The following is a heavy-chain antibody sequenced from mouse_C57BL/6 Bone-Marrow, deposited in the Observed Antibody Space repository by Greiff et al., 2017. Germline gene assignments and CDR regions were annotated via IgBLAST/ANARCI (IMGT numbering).Heavy chain of an antibody. D-gene: IGHD2-4*01. CDR3: AREEIYYDYGFSY. CDR1: GYTFTSYW. CDR2: IDPSDSYT. Sequence: QVQLQQPGAELVMPGASVKLSCKASGYTFTSYWMHWVKQRHGQGLEWIGEIDPSDSYTNYNQKFKGKSTLTVDKSSSTAYMQLSSLTSEDSAVYYCAREEIYYDYGFSYWGQGTLVTVSA. V-gene: IGHV1-69*01. J-gene: IGHJ3*01.